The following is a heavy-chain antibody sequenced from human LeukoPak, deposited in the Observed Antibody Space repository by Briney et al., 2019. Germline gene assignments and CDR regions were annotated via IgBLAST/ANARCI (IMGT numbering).Heavy chain of an antibody. CDR2: ISGSGGST. V-gene: IGHV3-23*01. CDR3: AKELETTVTTFDYYYGMDV. CDR1: GFTVMNNY. Sequence: GGSLRLSCAASGFTVMNNYMSWVRQAPGKGLEWVSAISGSGGSTYYADSVKGRFTISRDNSKNTLYLQMNSLRAEDTAVYYCAKELETTVTTFDYYYGMDVWGQGTTVTVSS. J-gene: IGHJ6*02. D-gene: IGHD4-17*01.